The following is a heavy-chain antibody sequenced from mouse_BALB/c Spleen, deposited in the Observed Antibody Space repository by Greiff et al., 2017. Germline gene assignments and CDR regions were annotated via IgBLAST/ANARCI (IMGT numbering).Heavy chain of an antibody. CDR1: GFSLTSYG. CDR2: IWAGGST. CDR3: ARDLRYDEAWFAY. V-gene: IGHV2-9*02. J-gene: IGHJ3*01. Sequence: VMLVESGPGLVAPSQSLSITCTVSGFSLTSYGVHWVRQPPGKGLEWLGVIWAGGSTNYNSALMSRLSISKDNSKSQVFLKMNSLQTDDTAMYYCARDLRYDEAWFAYWGQGTLVTVSA. D-gene: IGHD2-14*01.